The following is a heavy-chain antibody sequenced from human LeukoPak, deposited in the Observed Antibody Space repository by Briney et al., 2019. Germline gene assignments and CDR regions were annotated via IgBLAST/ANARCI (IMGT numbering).Heavy chain of an antibody. CDR1: GFTISSHW. D-gene: IGHD2-8*02. CDR3: ARGRTGYYIDY. CDR2: INTDGSST. J-gene: IGHJ4*02. V-gene: IGHV3-74*01. Sequence: GGSLRLSCAASGFTISSHWMHWVRQAPGTGLVWVSRINTDGSSTIYAESVKGRFTISRDNAKDTLYLQMNSLRAEDTAVYYCARGRTGYYIDYWGQGSLVTVSS.